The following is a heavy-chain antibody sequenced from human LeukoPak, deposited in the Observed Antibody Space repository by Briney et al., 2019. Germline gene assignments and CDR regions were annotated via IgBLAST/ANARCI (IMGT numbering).Heavy chain of an antibody. CDR1: AGSISTYY. D-gene: IGHD3-22*01. Sequence: SETLSLTCTVSAGSISTYYWNWIRQPPGRGLEWIGCIFHSGSTDYNPSLKSRVTISLDTSKNQFSLKLTSVTAADTAVYYCARGDSSGSNWIDPWGQGTLVTVSS. V-gene: IGHV4-59*01. J-gene: IGHJ5*02. CDR3: ARGDSSGSNWIDP. CDR2: IFHSGST.